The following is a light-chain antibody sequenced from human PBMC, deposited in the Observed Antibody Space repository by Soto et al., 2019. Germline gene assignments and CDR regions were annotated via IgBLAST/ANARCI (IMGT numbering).Light chain of an antibody. CDR1: QSVGSD. CDR3: QHYNNWPPWT. Sequence: EIVMTQSPATPSVSPGERATLSCRASQSVGSDLAWYQQKPGQAPRLLIYGASTRATGIPARFIGSGSGTEFTLTISSLQSEDFAVYYCQHYNNWPPWTFGQGTKVDIK. V-gene: IGKV3-15*01. J-gene: IGKJ1*01. CDR2: GAS.